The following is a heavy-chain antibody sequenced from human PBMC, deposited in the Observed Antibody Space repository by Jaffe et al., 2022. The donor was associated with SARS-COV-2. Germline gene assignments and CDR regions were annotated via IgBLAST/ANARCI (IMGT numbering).Heavy chain of an antibody. J-gene: IGHJ3*02. V-gene: IGHV3-21*01. D-gene: IGHD3-9*01. CDR2: ISSSSSYI. CDR3: ARDSPGATPWSLLRYWASFDI. CDR1: GFTFSSYS. Sequence: EVQLVESGGGLVKPGGSLRLSCAASGFTFSSYSMNWVRQAPGKGLEWVSSISSSSSYIYYADSVKGRFTISRDNAKNSLYLQMNSLRAEDTAVYYCARDSPGATPWSLLRYWASFDIWGQGTMVTVSS.